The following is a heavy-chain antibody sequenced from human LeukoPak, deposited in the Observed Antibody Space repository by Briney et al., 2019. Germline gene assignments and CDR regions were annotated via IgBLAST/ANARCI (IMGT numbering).Heavy chain of an antibody. V-gene: IGHV3-11*05. CDR3: ARADSNSWFDY. D-gene: IGHD2/OR15-2a*01. CDR2: ISSSGSYR. J-gene: IGHJ4*02. CDR1: GFTFSDYY. Sequence: PGGSPRLSCDASGFTFSDYYMTWIRQAPGKGLEWVSHISSSGSYRNYADSVKDRFTISRDNAKNSLYLQMNSLRAEDTAVYYCARADSNSWFDYWGQRALVTVSS.